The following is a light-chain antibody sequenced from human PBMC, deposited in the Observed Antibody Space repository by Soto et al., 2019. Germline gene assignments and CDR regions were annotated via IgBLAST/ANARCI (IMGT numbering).Light chain of an antibody. CDR1: QSVGSL. CDR3: QQYDDWPLT. J-gene: IGKJ3*01. V-gene: IGKV3-15*01. Sequence: ETVMTQSPVTLSVSPGERATLSCRASQSVGSLLAWYQQKPGQGPRLLIYGASTRATGIPARFSGSGSETEFTITISNLQSEDFGVYYCQQYDDWPLTFGPGTRVDIE. CDR2: GAS.